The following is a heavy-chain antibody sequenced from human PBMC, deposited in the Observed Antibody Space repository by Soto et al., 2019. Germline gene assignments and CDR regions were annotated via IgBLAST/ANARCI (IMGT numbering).Heavy chain of an antibody. Sequence: SETLSLTCTVSGGSISSGGYSWTWIRQSPGKGLEWIGYTYQSGSAYYNPSLKSRVTISVDRSKNQFSLNLTSVTAADTAVYYCARDYYGMDVWCQGTTVTVSS. V-gene: IGHV4-30-2*06. J-gene: IGHJ6*02. CDR2: TYQSGSA. CDR1: GGSISSGGYS. CDR3: ARDYYGMDV.